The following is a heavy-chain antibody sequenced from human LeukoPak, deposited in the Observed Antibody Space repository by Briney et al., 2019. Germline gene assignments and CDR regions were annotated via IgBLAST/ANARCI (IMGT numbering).Heavy chain of an antibody. CDR2: ISSSSSYI. Sequence: GGSLRLSCAASGFTFSSYSMNWVRQAPGKGLERVSSISSSSSYIYYADSVKGRFTISRDNAKISLYLQMNSLRAEDTAVYYCASSTTRYCSSTSCYIHFDYWGQGTLVTVSS. CDR3: ASSTTRYCSSTSCYIHFDY. V-gene: IGHV3-21*01. CDR1: GFTFSSYS. J-gene: IGHJ4*02. D-gene: IGHD2-2*02.